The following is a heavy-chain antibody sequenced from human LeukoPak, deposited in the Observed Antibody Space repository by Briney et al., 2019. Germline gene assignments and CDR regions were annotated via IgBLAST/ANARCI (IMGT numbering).Heavy chain of an antibody. Sequence: GGSLSLSCAASGFTFSSYAMSWVRQAPGKGLEWVSAISGSGGSTYYADSVKGRFTISRDNSKNTLSLQMNSLRAEDTAIYYCAKPDGIAATEVWGQGTLVTVSS. V-gene: IGHV3-23*01. CDR2: ISGSGGST. CDR3: AKPDGIAATEV. D-gene: IGHD6-6*01. CDR1: GFTFSSYA. J-gene: IGHJ4*02.